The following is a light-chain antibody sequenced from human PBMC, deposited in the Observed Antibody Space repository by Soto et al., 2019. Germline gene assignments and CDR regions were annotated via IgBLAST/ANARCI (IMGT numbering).Light chain of an antibody. Sequence: DIQMTQSPSTLFPSVGERVTNTCRASQNIVNWLAWYQQKPGKAPKILIYGASTLERGVPSRFSGSGSGTEFTLTITNLQPDDFATYYCQQYNTYSVTFGQGTRLEIK. CDR2: GAS. V-gene: IGKV1-5*01. CDR1: QNIVNW. CDR3: QQYNTYSVT. J-gene: IGKJ5*01.